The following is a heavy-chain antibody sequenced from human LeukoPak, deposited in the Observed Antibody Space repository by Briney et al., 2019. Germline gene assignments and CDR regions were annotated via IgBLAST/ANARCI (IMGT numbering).Heavy chain of an antibody. CDR2: IYTSGST. J-gene: IGHJ4*02. CDR1: GGSISSYY. D-gene: IGHD3-22*01. CDR3: ARGDYYDSTAYFDY. Sequence: SETLSLTYTVSGGSISSYYWSWIRQPPGKGLEWIGYIYTSGSTNYNPSLKSRVTISVDTTKNQFSLKLSSVTAADMAVYYCARGDYYDSTAYFDYWGQGTLVTVSS. V-gene: IGHV4-4*09.